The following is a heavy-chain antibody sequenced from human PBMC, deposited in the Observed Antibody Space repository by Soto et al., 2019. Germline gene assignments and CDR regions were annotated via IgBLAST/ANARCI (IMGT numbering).Heavy chain of an antibody. J-gene: IGHJ4*02. CDR3: AREVQVHTPAFVY. Sequence: QVQLVQSGAEMKKPGSSVKVSCPSSGGTFNTYAMNWVRQAPGQGPEWMGDISPMFGAATYAPKFQGRVTITADESTGTSYMQLSSLTSEDTALYFCAREVQVHTPAFVYWGQAALVTVSS. CDR1: GGTFNTYA. D-gene: IGHD3-10*01. CDR2: ISPMFGAA. V-gene: IGHV1-69*19.